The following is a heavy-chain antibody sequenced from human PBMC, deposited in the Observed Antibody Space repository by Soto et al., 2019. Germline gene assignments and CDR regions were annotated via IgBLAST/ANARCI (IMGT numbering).Heavy chain of an antibody. D-gene: IGHD6-19*01. CDR2: IYDTGNT. J-gene: IGHJ6*02. CDR3: ARGGSAWLFGMDV. CDR1: GGSISGGGYY. Sequence: SETLSLTCTVSGGSISGGGYYWSWIRHHPGKGLEWIGYIYDTGNTYFNPSLKSRLDISIDTSNNQFSVRLSSVTAADTAIYYCARGGSAWLFGMDVWGPGTTVTVSS. V-gene: IGHV4-31*03.